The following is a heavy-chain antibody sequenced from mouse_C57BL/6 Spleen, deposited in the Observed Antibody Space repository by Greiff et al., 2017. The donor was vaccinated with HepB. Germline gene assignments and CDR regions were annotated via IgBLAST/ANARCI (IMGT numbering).Heavy chain of an antibody. V-gene: IGHV5-9-1*02. D-gene: IGHD1-1*01. CDR1: GFTFSSYA. CDR3: TREGSSFPYFDY. CDR2: ISSGGDYI. J-gene: IGHJ2*01. Sequence: DVMLVESGEGLVKPGGSLKLSCAASGFTFSSYAMSWVRQTPEKRLEWVAYISSGGDYIYYADTVKGRFTISRDNARNTLYLQMSSLKSEDTAMYYCTREGSSFPYFDYWGQGTTLTVSS.